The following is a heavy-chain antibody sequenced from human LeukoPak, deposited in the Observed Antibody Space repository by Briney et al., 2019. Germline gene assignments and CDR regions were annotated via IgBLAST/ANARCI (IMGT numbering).Heavy chain of an antibody. CDR2: SSGSCGST. Sequence: GGSLRLSCAASGFTFSSYAMSWVRQAPGKGLELVSASSGSCGSTYYEDSAKDRCTIIRDNSNNTLYLQMKSLRADDTTADYFANSLTDCPRSCGVWGQGTLVTVSS. J-gene: IGHJ4*02. CDR1: GFTFSSYA. V-gene: IGHV3-23*01. CDR3: ANSLTDCPRSCGV. D-gene: IGHD7-27*01.